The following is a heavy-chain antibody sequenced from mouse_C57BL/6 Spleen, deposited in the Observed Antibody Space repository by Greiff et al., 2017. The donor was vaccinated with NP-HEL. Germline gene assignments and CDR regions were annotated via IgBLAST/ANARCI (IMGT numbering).Heavy chain of an antibody. CDR2: INPGSGGT. CDR1: GYAFTNYL. J-gene: IGHJ2*01. V-gene: IGHV1-54*01. Sequence: VQGVESGAELVRPGTSVKVSCKASGYAFTNYLIEWVKQRPGQGLEWIGVINPGSGGTNYNEKFKGKATLTADKSSSTAYMQLSSLTSEDSAVYFGARAYGGDYWGQGTTLTVSS. D-gene: IGHD1-1*01. CDR3: ARAYGGDY.